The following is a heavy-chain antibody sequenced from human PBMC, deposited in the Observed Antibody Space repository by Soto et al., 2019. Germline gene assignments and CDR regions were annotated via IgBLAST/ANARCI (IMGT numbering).Heavy chain of an antibody. J-gene: IGHJ4*02. Sequence: VQLVESGGGLVKPGGSLRLSCAASGFTFSTYSMNWVRQAPGKGLEWVSSISSSSSYIYYADSVEGRFTISRDNAKNSLYLQMNSLRAEDTAVYYCARDYVTLYTSGWYPDYWGQGTLVTVPS. V-gene: IGHV3-21*01. D-gene: IGHD6-19*01. CDR1: GFTFSTYS. CDR2: ISSSSSYI. CDR3: ARDYVTLYTSGWYPDY.